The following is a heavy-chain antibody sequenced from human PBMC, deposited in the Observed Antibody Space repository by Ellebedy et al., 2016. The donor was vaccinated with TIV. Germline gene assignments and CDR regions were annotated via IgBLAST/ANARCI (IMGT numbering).Heavy chain of an antibody. CDR1: GFTFSNYA. Sequence: PGGSLRLSCAASGFTFSNYAMSWVRHAPGKGLEWVSGIVGSGSQKYADYVKGRFTISRDNSKRTVDLQMNSIRAEDTAIYFCAKDRTSGDGYWVFDNWGQGTLVSVSS. CDR2: IVGSGSQ. D-gene: IGHD5-18*01. CDR3: AKDRTSGDGYWVFDN. V-gene: IGHV3-23*01. J-gene: IGHJ4*02.